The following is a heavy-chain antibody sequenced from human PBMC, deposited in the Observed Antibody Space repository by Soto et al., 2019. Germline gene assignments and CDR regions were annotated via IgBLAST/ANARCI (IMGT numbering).Heavy chain of an antibody. CDR3: ARGGYYDSSGSRNYHYYGMDV. Sequence: QAQLVQSGAEVKKPGASVKVSCKASGYSFSSYGISWVRQAPGQGLEWLGWISPYNDDTRYAQKLQGRVTXTADPSXXTAYMALRSLKSDDTAVYFCARGGYYDSSGSRNYHYYGMDVWGQGTTVTVSS. V-gene: IGHV1-18*01. J-gene: IGHJ6*02. CDR1: GYSFSSYG. D-gene: IGHD3-22*01. CDR2: ISPYNDDT.